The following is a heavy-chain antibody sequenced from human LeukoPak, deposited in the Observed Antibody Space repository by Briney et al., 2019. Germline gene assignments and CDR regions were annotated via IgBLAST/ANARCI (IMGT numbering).Heavy chain of an antibody. CDR2: ISGSGGST. D-gene: IGHD2-15*01. CDR3: AKDLFAGYCSGGSCYSRSALDY. CDR1: GFTFSSYG. V-gene: IGHV3-23*01. J-gene: IGHJ4*02. Sequence: GGTLRLSCAASGFTFSSYGMSWVRQAPGKGLEWVSAISGSGGSTYYADSVKGRFTISRDNSKNTLYLQMNSLRAEDTAVYYCAKDLFAGYCSGGSCYSRSALDYWGQGTLVTVSS.